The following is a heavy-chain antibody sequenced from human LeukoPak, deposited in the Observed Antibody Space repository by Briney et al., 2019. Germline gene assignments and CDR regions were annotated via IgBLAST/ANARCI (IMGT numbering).Heavy chain of an antibody. D-gene: IGHD5-24*01. CDR2: INSDGSTT. V-gene: IGHV3-74*01. Sequence: PGGSLRLSCAASGFTFSNYWMHWVRQAPGKELVWVSRINSDGSTTTYADSVKGRFTISRDNAKNTLYLQMNSLRAEDTAVYYCARSRVEMATSLLDYWGQGTLVTVSS. CDR1: GFTFSNYW. J-gene: IGHJ4*02. CDR3: ARSRVEMATSLLDY.